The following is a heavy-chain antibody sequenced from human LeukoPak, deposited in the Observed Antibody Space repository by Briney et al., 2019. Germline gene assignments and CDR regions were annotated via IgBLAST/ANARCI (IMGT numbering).Heavy chain of an antibody. V-gene: IGHV3-23*01. D-gene: IGHD2-2*02. CDR1: GFTFSSYA. J-gene: IGHJ4*02. CDR2: ISASGAST. Sequence: GGSLRLSCAASGFTFSSYAMSWVRQAPGKGLEWVSAISASGASTYYADSVKGRFTISRDKSKNTLYLQMSSLRAEDTAAYYCAGYNCSSTTCYTGGFDYWGQGTLVTVSS. CDR3: AGYNCSSTTCYTGGFDY.